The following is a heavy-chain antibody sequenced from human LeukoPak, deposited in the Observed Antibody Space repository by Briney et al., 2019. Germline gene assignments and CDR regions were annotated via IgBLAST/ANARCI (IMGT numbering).Heavy chain of an antibody. D-gene: IGHD3-22*01. V-gene: IGHV3-20*04. Sequence: GGSLRLSCAASGFTFSSYTMNWVRQAPGKGLEWVSGINWNGGSTGYADSVKGRFTISRDNAKNSLYLQMNSLRAEDTALYYCARDPGYYDSSGYTTVFDIWGQGTMVTVSS. CDR3: ARDPGYYDSSGYTTVFDI. J-gene: IGHJ3*02. CDR1: GFTFSSYT. CDR2: INWNGGST.